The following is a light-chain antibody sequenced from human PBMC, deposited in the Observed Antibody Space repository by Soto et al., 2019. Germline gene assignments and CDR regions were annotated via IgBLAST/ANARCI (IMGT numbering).Light chain of an antibody. CDR2: DAS. Sequence: EIVLTQSPDTLSSSPGERATLSCRASQTIINNYLAWYQQRPGQAPRLLIYDASTRATGIPDRFSGSASGTDFTLTISSLEPEDFTGYYCQQDSDSPPFTFGQGTRLDI. J-gene: IGKJ5*01. CDR1: QTIINNY. V-gene: IGKV3-20*01. CDR3: QQDSDSPPFT.